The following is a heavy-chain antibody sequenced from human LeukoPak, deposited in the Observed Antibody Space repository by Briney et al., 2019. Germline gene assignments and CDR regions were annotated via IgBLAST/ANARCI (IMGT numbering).Heavy chain of an antibody. CDR2: IIPIFGTA. J-gene: IGHJ4*02. D-gene: IGHD3-22*01. CDR3: ARDQDSSGYYRGDYDY. Sequence: ASVKVSCKASGGTFSSYAISWVRQAPGQGLEWMGGIIPIFGTANYAQKFQGRVTITADESTSTAYMELSSLRSGDTAVYYCARDQDSSGYYRGDYDYWGQGTLVTVSS. V-gene: IGHV1-69*13. CDR1: GGTFSSYA.